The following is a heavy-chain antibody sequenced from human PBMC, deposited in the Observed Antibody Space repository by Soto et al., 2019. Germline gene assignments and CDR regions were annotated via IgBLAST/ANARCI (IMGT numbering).Heavy chain of an antibody. D-gene: IGHD3-10*01. CDR3: ARDWYGLGRN. CDR2: IYSGGST. J-gene: IGHJ4*02. Sequence: EMQLVESGGGLMQPGGSLRLSCAASGFTVSDNYMSWVRQAPGKGLEWVSTIYSGGSTYYADSVKGRFTISRDNSKNTLYLQMNSLGAEDTAMYYCARDWYGLGRNWGQGNLVTVSS. CDR1: GFTVSDNY. V-gene: IGHV3-53*01.